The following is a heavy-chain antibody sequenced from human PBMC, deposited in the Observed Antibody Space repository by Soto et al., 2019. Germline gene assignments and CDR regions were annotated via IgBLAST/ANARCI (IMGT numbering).Heavy chain of an antibody. CDR1: GFTFSYSY. Sequence: GGSLRLSCAASGFTFSYSYMSWIRQAPGKGLEWISYITFSGNTVYYADSLKGRFTISRDNAKNSLYLQMNRLRAEDTAVYYCARVSWREKYGMDVWGQGTTVTVSS. CDR2: ITFSGNTV. V-gene: IGHV3-11*01. J-gene: IGHJ6*02. CDR3: ARVSWREKYGMDV.